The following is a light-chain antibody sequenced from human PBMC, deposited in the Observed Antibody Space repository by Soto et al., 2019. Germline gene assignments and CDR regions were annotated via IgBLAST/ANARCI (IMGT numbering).Light chain of an antibody. CDR1: QSVLYSSNNKNY. J-gene: IGKJ1*01. CDR2: WAS. V-gene: IGKV4-1*01. CDR3: QQHYSTPT. Sequence: DIVMTQSPDSLAVSLGERATINCKSSQSVLYSSNNKNYLAWYQQKPGQPLKLLIYWASTRESGVPDRFSGSGSGTDFTLTISSLQAEDVAVYYCQQHYSTPTFGQGTKVEIK.